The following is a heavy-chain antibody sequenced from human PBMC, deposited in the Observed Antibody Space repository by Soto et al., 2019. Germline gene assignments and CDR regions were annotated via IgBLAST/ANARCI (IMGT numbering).Heavy chain of an antibody. D-gene: IGHD2-2*01. CDR2: VTAGSGDT. J-gene: IGHJ5*02. CDR1: GYTFTTYA. Sequence: AASVKVSCKGSGYTFTTYAIHWVRQAPGEGLEWVGWVTAGSGDTNYAQKFQGRVTLTRDISASTAYMELSSLEPEDTAVYFCAREYPGFDPWGQGTLVTVSS. V-gene: IGHV1-3*01. CDR3: AREYPGFDP.